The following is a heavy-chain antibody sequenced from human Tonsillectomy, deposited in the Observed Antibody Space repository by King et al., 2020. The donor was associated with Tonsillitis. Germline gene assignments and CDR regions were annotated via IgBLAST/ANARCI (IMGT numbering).Heavy chain of an antibody. Sequence: VQLVESGGGLVQPGGSLRLSCSASGFPFSSYSVNWVRQAPGKGLEWISYVPRAITIISYAASVKGRLTIPRDNARDSLHRQRTSLRAEDTAVYFCARDKDWAFDFWGQGILVTVSS. CDR2: VPRAITII. CDR3: ARDKDWAFDF. V-gene: IGHV3-48*01. CDR1: GFPFSSYS. J-gene: IGHJ4*02. D-gene: IGHD3-9*01.